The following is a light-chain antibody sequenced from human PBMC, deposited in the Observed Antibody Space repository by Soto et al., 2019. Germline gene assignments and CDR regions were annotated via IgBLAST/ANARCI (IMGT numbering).Light chain of an antibody. Sequence: DIVLTQSPDTLSLSPGERATLSCRARENLYTYLAWYQQKPGQAPRLLIYDTSKRATDIPARFSGSGSGTDYTLTISSLEPEDFAIYYCQEHGNGPRRTFGPGTTVDV. CDR1: ENLYTY. V-gene: IGKV3-11*01. CDR3: QEHGNGPRRT. J-gene: IGKJ3*01. CDR2: DTS.